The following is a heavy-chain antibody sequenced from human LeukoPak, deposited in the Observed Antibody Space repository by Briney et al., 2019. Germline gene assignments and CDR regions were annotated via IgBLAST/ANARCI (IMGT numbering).Heavy chain of an antibody. D-gene: IGHD2-2*01. CDR2: IYHSGST. V-gene: IGHV4-30-2*01. J-gene: IGHJ3*02. CDR1: GGSISSGGYS. Sequence: PSETLSLTCAVSGGSISSGGYSWSWIRQPPGKGLEWIGYIYHSGSTYYNPSLKSRVTISVDTSKNQFSLKLSSVTAADTAVYYCARDCSSTSCLDAFDIWGQGTMVTVSS. CDR3: ARDCSSTSCLDAFDI.